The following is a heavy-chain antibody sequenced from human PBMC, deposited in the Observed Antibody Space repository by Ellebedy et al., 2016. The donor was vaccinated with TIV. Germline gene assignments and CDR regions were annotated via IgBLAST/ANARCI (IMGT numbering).Heavy chain of an antibody. D-gene: IGHD6-19*01. Sequence: GESLKISCAASKFTFSRYSMNWVRQAPGKGLEWVSSISSSSTYIHYADSVKGRFTISRDNTKNSLYLQMNSLRAEDTAVYYCAGPMVGVAGEIDYWGQGTLVTVSS. V-gene: IGHV3-21*06. CDR2: ISSSSTYI. J-gene: IGHJ4*02. CDR3: AGPMVGVAGEIDY. CDR1: KFTFSRYS.